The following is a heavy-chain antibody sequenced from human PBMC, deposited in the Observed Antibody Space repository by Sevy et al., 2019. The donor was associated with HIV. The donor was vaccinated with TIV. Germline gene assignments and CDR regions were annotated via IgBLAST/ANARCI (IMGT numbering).Heavy chain of an antibody. J-gene: IGHJ4*02. V-gene: IGHV3-48*03. D-gene: IGHD4-17*01. CDR3: ARDLPPSATTVAHFGY. CDR2: ITSSVSTK. Sequence: GGSLRLSCAASGFSFSSYEMNWVRQAPGKGLEWVSFITSSVSTKQYSDSVRGRFTISRDNAKYSLSLQMNSRRAEDTAIYYCARDLPPSATTVAHFGYWGQGTLVTVSS. CDR1: GFSFSSYE.